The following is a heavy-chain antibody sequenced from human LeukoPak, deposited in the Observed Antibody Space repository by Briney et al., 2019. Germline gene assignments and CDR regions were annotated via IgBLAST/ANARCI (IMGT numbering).Heavy chain of an antibody. CDR3: AREGGSSGYYNVGY. V-gene: IGHV4-4*07. J-gene: IGHJ4*02. Sequence: PLETLSLTCTVSGGSISSYYWSWIRQPTGKGLEWIGRIYTSGSTNYNPSLKSRVTMSVDTSKNQFSLKLSSVTAADTAVYYCAREGGSSGYYNVGYWGQGTLVTVSS. CDR1: GGSISSYY. CDR2: IYTSGST. D-gene: IGHD3-22*01.